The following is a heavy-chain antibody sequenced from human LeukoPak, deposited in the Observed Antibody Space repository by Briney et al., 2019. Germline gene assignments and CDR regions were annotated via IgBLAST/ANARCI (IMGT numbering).Heavy chain of an antibody. V-gene: IGHV3-53*01. J-gene: IGHJ4*02. CDR3: ARVVRGDYFDY. CDR2: IYSGGST. Sequence: GGSLRLSCAVSGFTVSSSYMSWVRQAPGKGLEWVSVIYSGGSTYYADSVKGRFTISRDNSKNTLYLQMNSLRAEDTAVYYCARVVRGDYFDYWGQGTLVTVSS. CDR1: GFTVSSSY. D-gene: IGHD3-10*01.